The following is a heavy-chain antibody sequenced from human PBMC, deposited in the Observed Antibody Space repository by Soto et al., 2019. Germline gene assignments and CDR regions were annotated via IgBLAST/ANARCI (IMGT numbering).Heavy chain of an antibody. J-gene: IGHJ3*02. V-gene: IGHV1-18*01. CDR3: ARENDFWSGYYTGIHGPDAFDI. D-gene: IGHD3-3*01. CDR2: ISAYNGNT. Sequence: ASVKVSCKASGYTFTSYGISWVRQAPGQGLEWMGWISAYNGNTNYAQKLQGRVTMTTDTSTSTAYMELRSLRSDDTAVYYCARENDFWSGYYTGIHGPDAFDIWGQGTMVTVSS. CDR1: GYTFTSYG.